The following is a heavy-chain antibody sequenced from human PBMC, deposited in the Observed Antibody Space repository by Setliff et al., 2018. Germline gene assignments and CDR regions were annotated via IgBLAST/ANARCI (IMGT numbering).Heavy chain of an antibody. Sequence: KPSETLSLTCTVSGGSISGYYWSWIRQPPEKGLESLGYIYYSGSTNYNPSLKSRVSISVDTSNNQFSLKLNSVTAADTAVYYCARGYYFDYWGQGTVVTVSS. V-gene: IGHV4-59*01. CDR2: IYYSGST. CDR1: GGSISGYY. CDR3: ARGYYFDY. J-gene: IGHJ4*02.